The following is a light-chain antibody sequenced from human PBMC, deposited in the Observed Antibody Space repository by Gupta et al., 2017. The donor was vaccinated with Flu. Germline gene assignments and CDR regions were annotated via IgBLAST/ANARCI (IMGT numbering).Light chain of an antibody. CDR2: LGS. V-gene: IGKV2-28*01. Sequence: DIVMTQSPLSLPVTPGAPASISCRSSQSLLHSNGYNYLDWYLQKPGQSPQLLIYLGSNRASGVPDRFSGSGSGTDFTLKISRVEAEDVGVYYCMQVLQTPFTFGPGTKVDIK. CDR3: MQVLQTPFT. J-gene: IGKJ3*01. CDR1: QSLLHSNGYNY.